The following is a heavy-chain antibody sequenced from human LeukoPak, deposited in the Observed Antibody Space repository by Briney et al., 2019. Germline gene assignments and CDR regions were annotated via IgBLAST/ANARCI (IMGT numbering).Heavy chain of an antibody. J-gene: IGHJ4*02. Sequence: SGGSLRLSCAASGCTFSRYWMHWVRQPPGKGLMWVSRINSEGSSTSYADSVKGRFTISRDNAKNTLYLQMNSLRAEDTAVYYCASRDQSCSGSRCYPIDYWGQGTLVTVSS. CDR2: INSEGSST. CDR3: ASRDQSCSGSRCYPIDY. D-gene: IGHD2-15*01. V-gene: IGHV3-74*01. CDR1: GCTFSRYW.